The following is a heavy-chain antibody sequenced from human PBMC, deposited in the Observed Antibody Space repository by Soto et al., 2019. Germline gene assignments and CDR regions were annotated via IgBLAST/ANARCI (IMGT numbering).Heavy chain of an antibody. D-gene: IGHD6-13*01. CDR2: ISGSGGST. V-gene: IGHV3-23*01. J-gene: IGHJ6*03. CDR1: GFTFSSYA. Sequence: PGGSLRHSCAAPGFTFSSYAMSWVRQAPGKGLEWVSAISGSGGSTYYADSVKGRFTTSRDNSKNTLYLQMNSLRAEDTAVYYCAKNKIAAAKDYYYMDVWGKGTTVTVSS. CDR3: AKNKIAAAKDYYYMDV.